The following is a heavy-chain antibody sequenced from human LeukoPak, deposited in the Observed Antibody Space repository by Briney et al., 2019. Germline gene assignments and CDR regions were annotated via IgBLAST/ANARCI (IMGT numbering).Heavy chain of an antibody. V-gene: IGHV3-33*01. J-gene: IGHJ6*02. Sequence: GRSLRLSCAASGFTFSSYGMHWVRQAPGKGLEWVAVIWYDGSNKYYADSVKGRFTISRDNSKSTLYLQTNTLRAEDTAVYYCARGLQNYYGMDVWGQGTTVTVSS. CDR2: IWYDGSNK. CDR1: GFTFSSYG. CDR3: ARGLQNYYGMDV.